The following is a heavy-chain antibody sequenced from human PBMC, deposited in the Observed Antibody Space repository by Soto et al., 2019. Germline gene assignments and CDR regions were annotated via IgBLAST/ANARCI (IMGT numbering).Heavy chain of an antibody. CDR2: IYYSGST. D-gene: IGHD2-21*02. CDR3: ARPMGGNSVFGWFDP. V-gene: IGHV4-39*01. CDR1: GGSISSSSYY. J-gene: IGHJ5*02. Sequence: PSETRSLTCTVSGGSISSSSYYWGWIRQPPGKGLEWIGSIYYSGSTYYNPSLKSRVTISVDTSKNQFSLKLSSVTAADTAVYYCARPMGGNSVFGWFDPWGQGTLVTVSS.